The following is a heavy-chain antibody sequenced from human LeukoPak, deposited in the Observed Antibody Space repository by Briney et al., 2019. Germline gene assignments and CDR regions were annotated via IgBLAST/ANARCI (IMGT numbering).Heavy chain of an antibody. V-gene: IGHV3-7*01. D-gene: IGHD6-13*01. CDR1: GFTFNNYW. Sequence: GGSLRLSCTASGFTFNNYWMSWVRQAPGKGLEWVANIKKDGSETYYVDSVRGRFTISRDNAKNSLYLQMNSLRAEDTAVYYCARVYPGYSSSWYTPYYFDYWGQGTLVTVSS. J-gene: IGHJ4*02. CDR2: IKKDGSET. CDR3: ARVYPGYSSSWYTPYYFDY.